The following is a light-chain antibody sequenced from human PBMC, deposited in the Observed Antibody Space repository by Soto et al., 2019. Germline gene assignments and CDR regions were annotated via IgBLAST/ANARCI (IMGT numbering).Light chain of an antibody. CDR2: EVS. CDR1: TSDVGTYKF. Sequence: QSVLTQPASVSGSPGQSITISCTGTTSDVGTYKFVSWYQQHPGIAPKLMIYEVSERPSGVSNRFSGSKSGNTASLTISGLQADDEADDYCCSHAGSHVIFGGGTKLTVL. V-gene: IGLV2-23*02. J-gene: IGLJ2*01. CDR3: CSHAGSHVI.